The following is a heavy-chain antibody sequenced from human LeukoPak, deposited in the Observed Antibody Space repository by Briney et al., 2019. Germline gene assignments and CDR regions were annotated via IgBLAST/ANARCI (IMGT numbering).Heavy chain of an antibody. D-gene: IGHD6-13*01. CDR2: IYSGGST. CDR1: GFTVSSNY. V-gene: IGHV3-53*05. CDR3: AKGYSSWSRTAMDV. J-gene: IGHJ6*03. Sequence: GGSLRLSCAASGFTVSSNYMSWVRQAPGKGLEWVSVIYSGGSTYYADSVKGRFTISRDNAKNTLNLQMNSLRAEDTALYYCAKGYSSWSRTAMDVWGKGTTVTVSS.